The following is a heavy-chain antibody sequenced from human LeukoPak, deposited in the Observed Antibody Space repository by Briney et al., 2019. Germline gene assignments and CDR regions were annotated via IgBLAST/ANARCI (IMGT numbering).Heavy chain of an antibody. D-gene: IGHD2-8*01. V-gene: IGHV3-48*02. J-gene: IGHJ4*02. CDR1: GFIFSSYS. CDR2: IMTGTNAI. Sequence: PGGSLRLSCAASGFIFSSYSMNWVRQAPGKGLEWVSSIMTGTNAIYYADSVKGRFTISRDNVKKSLYLQMNSLRDEDTAVYYXXXXXXXXCNNGVCHRIDYWGQGTLVTVSS. CDR3: XXXXXXXCNNGVCHRIDY.